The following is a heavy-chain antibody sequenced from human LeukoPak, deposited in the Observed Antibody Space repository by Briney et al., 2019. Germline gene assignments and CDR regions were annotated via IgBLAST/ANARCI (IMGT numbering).Heavy chain of an antibody. D-gene: IGHD2-15*01. J-gene: IGHJ6*03. CDR3: ASRRYCSGGSCYFEDYYYHYMDV. CDR1: GGSISSSSYY. CDR2: IYYSGST. Sequence: SETLSLTCTVSGGSISSSSYYWGWIRQPPGKGLEWIGSIYYSGSTYYNPSLKSRVTISVDTSKNQFSLKLSSVTAADTAVYYCASRRYCSGGSCYFEDYYYHYMDVWGKGTTVTISS. V-gene: IGHV4-39*07.